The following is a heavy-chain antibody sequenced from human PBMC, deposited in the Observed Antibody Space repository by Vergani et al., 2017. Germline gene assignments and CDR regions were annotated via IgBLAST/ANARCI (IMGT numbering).Heavy chain of an antibody. V-gene: IGHV3-48*03. Sequence: EVQLVESGGGLVQPGGSLRLSCAASGFTFSSYEMNWVRQAPGKGLEWVSYISSSGSTIYYADSVKGRFTISRDNAKNSLYLQMNSLRAEDTAVYYCARWGVITLIDAFDIWGQGTMVTVSS. CDR1: GFTFSSYE. J-gene: IGHJ3*02. D-gene: IGHD3-10*01. CDR2: ISSSGSTI. CDR3: ARWGVITLIDAFDI.